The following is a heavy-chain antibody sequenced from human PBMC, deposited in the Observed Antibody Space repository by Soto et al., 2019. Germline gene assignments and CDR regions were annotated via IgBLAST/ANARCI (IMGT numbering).Heavy chain of an antibody. Sequence: ASVKVSCKASGYTFTSYAMDWVRQATGQRLEWMGWINAGNGNTKYSQKFQGRVTITRDTSASTAYMELSSLRSEDTAVYYCARVYCTNGVCYPYFDYWGQGTLVTVSS. CDR2: INAGNGNT. D-gene: IGHD2-8*01. CDR3: ARVYCTNGVCYPYFDY. J-gene: IGHJ4*02. V-gene: IGHV1-3*01. CDR1: GYTFTSYA.